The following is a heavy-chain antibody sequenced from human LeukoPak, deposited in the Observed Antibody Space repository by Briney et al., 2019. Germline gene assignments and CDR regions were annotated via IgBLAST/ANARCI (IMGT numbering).Heavy chain of an antibody. CDR3: ARAITMVRGVTNWFDP. Sequence: PSETLSLTCTVSGGSIRSSSYYWGGIRKPPGKGLEGMGGIYYSGSTYYNPSLKSRVTISVDTSKNQFSLKLSSVTAADTAVYYCARAITMVRGVTNWFDPWGQGTLVTVSS. J-gene: IGHJ5*02. CDR2: IYYSGST. CDR1: GGSIRSSSYY. V-gene: IGHV4-39*01. D-gene: IGHD3-10*01.